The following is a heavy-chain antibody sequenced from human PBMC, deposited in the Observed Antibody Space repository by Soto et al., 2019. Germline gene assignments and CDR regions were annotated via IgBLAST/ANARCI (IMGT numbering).Heavy chain of an antibody. CDR3: ARDGNYDILTGSLYGMDV. D-gene: IGHD3-9*01. CDR1: GYTFASYA. Sequence: ASVKVSCKASGYTFASYAMHWVRQAPGQRLEWMGWINAGNGNTKYSQKFQGRVTITRDTSASTAYMELSRLRSDDTAVYYCARDGNYDILTGSLYGMDVWGQGTTVTVSS. J-gene: IGHJ6*02. CDR2: INAGNGNT. V-gene: IGHV1-3*01.